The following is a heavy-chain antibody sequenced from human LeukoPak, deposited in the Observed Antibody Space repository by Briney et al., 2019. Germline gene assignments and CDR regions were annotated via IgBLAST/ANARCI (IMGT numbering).Heavy chain of an antibody. CDR1: GDSISSYY. J-gene: IGHJ4*02. V-gene: IGHV4-59*01. CDR3: ARGPDYYDSSGYFRR. Sequence: TSETLSLTCTVSGDSISSYYWSWNRQSPGKGLEWIGYIFYSGSTTYNPSLKSRVTISVDTSKNQFSLKVSSVTAADTAVYYCARGPDYYDSSGYFRRWGQGTLVTVSS. D-gene: IGHD3-22*01. CDR2: IFYSGST.